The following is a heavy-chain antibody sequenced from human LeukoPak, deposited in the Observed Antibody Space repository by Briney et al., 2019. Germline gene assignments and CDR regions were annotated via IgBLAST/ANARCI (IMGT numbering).Heavy chain of an antibody. CDR1: DGSISSTDDY. V-gene: IGHV4-39*07. Sequence: SETLSLTCTVSDGSISSTDDYWGWIRQPPGKGPEWIGSIYYSGSTYYNPSLKSRVTISEDPSKNQFSLKLSSVTAADTAVYYCARGDNTYYDFWSGTVGYFDYWGQGTLVTVSS. CDR3: ARGDNTYYDFWSGTVGYFDY. CDR2: IYYSGST. J-gene: IGHJ4*02. D-gene: IGHD3-3*01.